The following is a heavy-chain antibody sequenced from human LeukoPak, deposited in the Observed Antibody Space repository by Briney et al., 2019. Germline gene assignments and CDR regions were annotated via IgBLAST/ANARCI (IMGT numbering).Heavy chain of an antibody. J-gene: IGHJ3*02. V-gene: IGHV5-51*01. CDR2: IYPGDSDT. CDR3: TRLAVAGPYDAFDI. Sequence: GESLKISCKVSGYSFTTYWIGWARQMPGKGLEWMGIIYPGDSDTRYSPSFQGQVTISADKSISIAYLQWSSLKASDTAMYYCTRLAVAGPYDAFDIWGQGTMVTVSS. D-gene: IGHD6-19*01. CDR1: GYSFTTYW.